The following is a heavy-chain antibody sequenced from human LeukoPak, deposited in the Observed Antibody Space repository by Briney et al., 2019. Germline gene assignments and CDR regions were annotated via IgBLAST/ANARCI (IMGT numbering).Heavy chain of an antibody. D-gene: IGHD1-26*01. CDR3: AREGTWSYYYDY. CDR2: ISTNGGST. CDR1: GFTLSSYT. Sequence: GGSLRLSCAASGFTLSSYTMTWVRQAPGKGLEWVSTISTNGGSTYYADSVKGRFTISRDNSKNTLYLQMNSLRAEDTAVYYCAREGTWSYYYDYWGQGTLVTVSS. V-gene: IGHV3-23*01. J-gene: IGHJ4*02.